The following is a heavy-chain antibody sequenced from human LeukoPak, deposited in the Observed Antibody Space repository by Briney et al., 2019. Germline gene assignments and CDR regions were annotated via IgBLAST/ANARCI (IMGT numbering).Heavy chain of an antibody. V-gene: IGHV3-23*01. CDR2: ISSSGGTT. J-gene: IGHJ4*02. Sequence: TGGSLRLSCVASGFTFSSYAMNWVRQAPAKGLEWVSTISSSGGTTYYADSVKGRFTISRDNSKNTLYLQMNSLRAEDTAVYYCANDRSIVVVVAATGEHFDYWGQGTLVTVSP. D-gene: IGHD2-15*01. CDR1: GFTFSSYA. CDR3: ANDRSIVVVVAATGEHFDY.